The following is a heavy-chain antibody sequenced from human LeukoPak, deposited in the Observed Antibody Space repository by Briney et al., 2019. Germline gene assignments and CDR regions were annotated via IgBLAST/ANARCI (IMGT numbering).Heavy chain of an antibody. Sequence: GGSLRLSCAASGFTFRSYAMSWVRQAPGKGLEWVSAISGGGGSIYHADSVRGRFTISRDNSKNTLYLQMNSLRAEDTAVYYCAKGEVIGGSYYYGMDVWGQGTTVTVSS. V-gene: IGHV3-23*01. J-gene: IGHJ6*02. CDR3: AKGEVIGGSYYYGMDV. D-gene: IGHD3-16*01. CDR1: GFTFRSYA. CDR2: ISGGGGSI.